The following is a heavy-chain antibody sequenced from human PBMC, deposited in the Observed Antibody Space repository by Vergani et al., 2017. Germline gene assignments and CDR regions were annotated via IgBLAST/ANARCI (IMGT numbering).Heavy chain of an antibody. V-gene: IGHV4-59*08. CDR1: GGSISSYY. Sequence: QVQLQESGPGLVKPSETLSLTCTVSGGSISSYYWSWIRQPPGKGLEWIGYIYYSGSTNYNPSLKSRVTISVDTFKNQFSLKLSSVTAADTAVYYCARQSSGLYMLPKYNWFDPWGQGTLVTVSS. D-gene: IGHD6-19*01. CDR2: IYYSGST. J-gene: IGHJ5*02. CDR3: ARQSSGLYMLPKYNWFDP.